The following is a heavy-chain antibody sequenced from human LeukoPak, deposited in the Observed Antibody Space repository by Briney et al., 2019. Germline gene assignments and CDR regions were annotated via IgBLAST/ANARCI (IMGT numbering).Heavy chain of an antibody. D-gene: IGHD5-24*01. J-gene: IGHJ6*02. CDR3: AREEMATTDYYYYGMDV. CDR1: GGSISSGDYY. CDR2: IYYSGST. V-gene: IGHV4-30-4*01. Sequence: SQTLSLTCTVSGGSISSGDYYWSWIRQPPGKGLEWIGYIYYSGSTYYNPSLKSRVTISVDTSKNQFSLKLSSVTAADTAVYYCAREEMATTDYYYYGMDVWGQGTTVTVSS.